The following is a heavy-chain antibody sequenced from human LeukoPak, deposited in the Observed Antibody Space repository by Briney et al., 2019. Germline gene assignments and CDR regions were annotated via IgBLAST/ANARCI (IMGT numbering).Heavy chain of an antibody. J-gene: IGHJ4*02. CDR3: ARDYGDYIGGYFAS. Sequence: SETLSLTCTVSSGSVSSGSYYWSWIRQPPGKGLEWIAYIRYSGSTDYNPSLTSRVTISVDTSKNHFSLKLSSVTAADTALYYSARDYGDYIGGYFASSGQGTLVTVSS. CDR2: IRYSGST. V-gene: IGHV4-61*03. D-gene: IGHD4-17*01. CDR1: SGSVSSGSYY.